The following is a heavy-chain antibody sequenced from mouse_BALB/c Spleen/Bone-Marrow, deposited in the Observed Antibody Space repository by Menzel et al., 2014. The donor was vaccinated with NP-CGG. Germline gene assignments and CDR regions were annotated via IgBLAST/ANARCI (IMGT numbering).Heavy chain of an antibody. J-gene: IGHJ2*01. CDR2: ISSGGGST. Sequence: EVVLVESGGGLVKPGGSLKLSCAASGFAFSSYDMSWVRQTPERRLEWVAYISSGGGSTYYPDTVKGRFTISRDNAKNTLYLQMSSLKSEDTAMYYCARHRYYFDYWGQGTTLTVSS. CDR3: ARHRYYFDY. CDR1: GFAFSSYD. V-gene: IGHV5-12-1*01.